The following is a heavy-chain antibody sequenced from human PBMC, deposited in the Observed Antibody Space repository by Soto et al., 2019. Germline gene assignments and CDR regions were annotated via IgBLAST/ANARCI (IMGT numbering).Heavy chain of an antibody. CDR3: TRDRGSSYSGYDL. D-gene: IGHD5-12*01. V-gene: IGHV3-21*01. Sequence: EVQLVESGGGLVKPGGSLRLSCAASGFTFSSYSMNWVRQAPGKGLEWVSSISTSSSYIYYAVSMKGRFTISRDNAKNSLYLQINSLRAEDTAVYYCTRDRGSSYSGYDLWGQGTLVTVSS. J-gene: IGHJ5*02. CDR1: GFTFSSYS. CDR2: ISTSSSYI.